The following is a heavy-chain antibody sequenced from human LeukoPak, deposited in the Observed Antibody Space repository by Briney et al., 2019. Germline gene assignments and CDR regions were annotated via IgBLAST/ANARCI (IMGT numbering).Heavy chain of an antibody. V-gene: IGHV4-59*08. CDR2: IYYSGST. D-gene: IGHD2-15*01. J-gene: IGHJ4*02. CDR3: ARFCGGGSCVDY. Sequence: SETLSLTCTVSGGSISSYYWSWIRQPPGKGLEWIAYIYYSGSTNYNPSLKSRVTISVDTSKNQFSLKMSSVTAADTAVYYCARFCGGGSCVDYWGQGTLVTVSS. CDR1: GGSISSYY.